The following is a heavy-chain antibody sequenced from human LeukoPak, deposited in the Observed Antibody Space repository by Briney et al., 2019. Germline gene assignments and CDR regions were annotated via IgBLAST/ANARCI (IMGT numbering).Heavy chain of an antibody. CDR1: GYTFTSYG. V-gene: IGHV1-18*01. CDR3: ARGCSSTSCSIPSNY. Sequence: ASVKVSCKASGYTFTSYGISWVRQAPGQGLEWMGWISAYNGNTNYAQKLQGRVTMTTDTSTRTAYMELRSLRSDDTAVSYCARGCSSTSCSIPSNYWGQGTLVTVSS. J-gene: IGHJ4*02. CDR2: ISAYNGNT. D-gene: IGHD2-2*01.